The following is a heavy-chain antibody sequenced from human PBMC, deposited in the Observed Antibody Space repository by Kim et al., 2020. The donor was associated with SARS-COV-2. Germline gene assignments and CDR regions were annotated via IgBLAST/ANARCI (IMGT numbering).Heavy chain of an antibody. V-gene: IGHV1-46*01. CDR3: ARGSHVAARGDAFDI. Sequence: QKFQGRVTMTRDTSTSTVYMELSSLRSEDTAVYYCARGSHVAARGDAFDIWGQGTMVTVSS. D-gene: IGHD6-6*01. J-gene: IGHJ3*02.